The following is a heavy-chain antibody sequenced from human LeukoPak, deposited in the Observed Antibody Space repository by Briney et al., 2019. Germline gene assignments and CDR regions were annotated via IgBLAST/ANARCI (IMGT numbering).Heavy chain of an antibody. J-gene: IGHJ4*02. CDR1: GYTFTSYD. D-gene: IGHD2-15*01. V-gene: IGHV1-8*01. CDR3: ARGSRSRCSGGRRYYYFDY. CDR2: MSPNSGNT. Sequence: ASVKVSCKASGYTFTSYDINWVRQATGQGLEWMGWMSPNSGNTGYAQKFQGRVTMTRNTSISTAYMELSSLRSEDTAVYYCARGSRSRCSGGRRYYYFDYWGQGTLVTVSS.